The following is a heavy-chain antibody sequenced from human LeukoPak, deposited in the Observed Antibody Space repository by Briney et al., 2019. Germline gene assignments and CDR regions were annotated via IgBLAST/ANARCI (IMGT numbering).Heavy chain of an antibody. CDR3: ARGNSGSYYVVAYFDY. J-gene: IGHJ4*02. CDR2: INTYNGDT. V-gene: IGHV1-18*01. D-gene: IGHD1-26*01. Sequence: GASVKVSCKASGYTFTNYYITWVRQAPGQGLEWMGWINTYNGDTNYAQNLQGRVTMTTDTSTSTAYMELSSLRSEDTAVYYCARGNSGSYYVVAYFDYWGQGTLVTVSS. CDR1: GYTFTNYY.